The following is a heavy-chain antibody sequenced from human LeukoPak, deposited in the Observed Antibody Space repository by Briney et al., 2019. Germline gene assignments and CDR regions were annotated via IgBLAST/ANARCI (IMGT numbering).Heavy chain of an antibody. Sequence: SETLSLTCAVYGGSFSGYYWSWIRQPPGKGLEWIGSIYYSGSTYYNPSLKSRVIISLDMARSQFSLRLSSLTAADTAVYYCARIRMQQPFYYYMDVWGKGTTVTVSS. CDR1: GGSFSGYY. J-gene: IGHJ6*03. D-gene: IGHD6-13*01. CDR3: ARIRMQQPFYYYMDV. V-gene: IGHV4-34*01. CDR2: IYYSGST.